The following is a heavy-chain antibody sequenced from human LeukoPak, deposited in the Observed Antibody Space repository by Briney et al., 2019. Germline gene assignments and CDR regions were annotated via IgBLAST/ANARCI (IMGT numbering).Heavy chain of an antibody. CDR1: GYTFTSYS. CDR3: ARDRLTYYDFWSGYYFVY. J-gene: IGHJ4*02. V-gene: IGHV1-18*01. Sequence: ASVKVSCKTSGYTFTSYSLSWVRQAPGQGLEWMGWISAYNGNTNYAQKLQGRVTMTTDTSTSTAYMELRSLRSDDTAVYYCARDRLTYYDFWSGYYFVYWGQGTLVTVSS. D-gene: IGHD3-3*01. CDR2: ISAYNGNT.